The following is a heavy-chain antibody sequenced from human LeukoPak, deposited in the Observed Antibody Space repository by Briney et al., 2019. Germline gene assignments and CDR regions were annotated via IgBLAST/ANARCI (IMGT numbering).Heavy chain of an antibody. CDR1: GFPFSNHA. Sequence: GGSLRLSCAASGFPFSNHAMSWVRQPPGKGLEWVSAISNGNTYYADSVRGRFTISRDDSKNMVYLQLNSLRVEDTARYYCVREAGYCASVCLKSNWFDPWGQGTLVTVSS. J-gene: IGHJ5*02. D-gene: IGHD2-21*02. CDR3: VREAGYCASVCLKSNWFDP. V-gene: IGHV3-23*01. CDR2: ISNGNT.